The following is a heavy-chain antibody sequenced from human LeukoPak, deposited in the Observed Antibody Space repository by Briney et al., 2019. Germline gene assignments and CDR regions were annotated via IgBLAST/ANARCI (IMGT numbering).Heavy chain of an antibody. D-gene: IGHD3-22*01. Sequence: GGSLRLSCAASGFTFSNYAMSWVRQAPGKGLEWVSGISTSGGGIYYADSVKGRFTISRDNSMNTLYLQMYSLRADDTAVYYCARDGFDYYDSSGYHYFDSWGQGTLVTVSS. J-gene: IGHJ4*02. CDR2: ISTSGGGI. V-gene: IGHV3-23*01. CDR1: GFTFSNYA. CDR3: ARDGFDYYDSSGYHYFDS.